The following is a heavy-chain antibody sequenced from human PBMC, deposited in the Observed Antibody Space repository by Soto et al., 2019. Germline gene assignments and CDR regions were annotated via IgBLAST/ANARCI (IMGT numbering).Heavy chain of an antibody. CDR1: GFTFSNAW. J-gene: IGHJ4*02. V-gene: IGHV3-15*01. D-gene: IGHD2-21*02. Sequence: EVQLVESGGGLVKPGGSLRLSCAASGFTFSNAWMSWVRQAPGKGLEWVGRIKSKTDGGTTDYAAPVKGRFTISRDDSKNTLYLQMNSLKTEDTAVYYCTTDWSYGGNSFDYWGQGTLVTVSS. CDR2: IKSKTDGGTT. CDR3: TTDWSYGGNSFDY.